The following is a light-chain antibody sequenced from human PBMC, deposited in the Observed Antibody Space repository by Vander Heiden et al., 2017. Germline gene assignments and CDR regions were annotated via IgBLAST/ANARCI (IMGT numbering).Light chain of an antibody. CDR3: CSYAGNYV. CDR1: SSDVGGYNF. CDR2: DVN. V-gene: IGLV2-11*01. J-gene: IGLJ1*01. Sequence: SALTQPRSVSGSTGLSVTISCTGTSSDVGGYNFVSWFQQHPGKVPKLMIYDVNKRPSGVPDRFSGSKSGNTASLTISGLQAEDEADYYCCSYAGNYVFGTGTMVTVL.